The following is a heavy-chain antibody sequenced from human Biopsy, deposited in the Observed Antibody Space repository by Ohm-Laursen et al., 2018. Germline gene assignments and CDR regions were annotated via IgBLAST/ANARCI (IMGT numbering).Heavy chain of an antibody. D-gene: IGHD3-10*01. J-gene: IGHJ4*02. V-gene: IGHV1-2*02. CDR1: ASSFNDYF. CDR2: VNLDRGVT. Sequence: SVSASCHLSASSFNDYFIHWARQSPGHGLGWLAWVNLDRGVTISAEKFGDRVTLTRDTSISAVYIELRRLKSDDVAVYYGERDRMTDVFGGPTRTDVFDSWGQGTPVTVSS. CDR3: ERDRMTDVFGGPTRTDVFDS.